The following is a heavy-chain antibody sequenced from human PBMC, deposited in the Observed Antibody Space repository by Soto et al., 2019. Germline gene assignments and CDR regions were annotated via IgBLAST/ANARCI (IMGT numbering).Heavy chain of an antibody. CDR3: AISKGFPPPYGMDD. D-gene: IGHD3-10*01. V-gene: IGHV1-69*06. CDR2: IIPIFGTA. CDR1: GGTFSSYA. Sequence: GASVKVSCKASGGTFSSYAISWVRQAPGQGLEWMGGIIPIFGTANYAQKFQGRVTITADKSTSTAYMELNSLRSEDTAVYYCAISKGFPPPYGMDDWGQGTTVTVSS. J-gene: IGHJ6*02.